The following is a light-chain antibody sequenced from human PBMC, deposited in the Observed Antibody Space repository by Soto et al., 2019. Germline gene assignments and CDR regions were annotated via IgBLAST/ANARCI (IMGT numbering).Light chain of an antibody. CDR3: QQYNNWPPQIT. J-gene: IGKJ5*01. V-gene: IGKV3-15*01. CDR2: GAS. CDR1: QSVSSN. Sequence: EIVMTQSPATLSVSPGARATLSGRVRQSVSSNLAWYQQKPGQAPRTVIYGASTRATGIPARFSGSGSGTEFTLTISRLQSEDFAVYYCQQYNNWPPQITVGHGTRLAIK.